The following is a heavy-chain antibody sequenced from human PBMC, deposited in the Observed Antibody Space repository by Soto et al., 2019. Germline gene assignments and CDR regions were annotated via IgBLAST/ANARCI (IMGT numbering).Heavy chain of an antibody. Sequence: QIQLVQSGGEVKKPGASVKVSCKSSGYNFISHSITWVRQAPGQGLEWMGRISAYNGNTNYAQKLQGRVTMSTDTSTTTAYMELRSLRSDDTAVYYCARGAFCGGAPGCRDMDVWGQGTTVTVSS. CDR1: GYNFISHS. CDR2: ISAYNGNT. CDR3: ARGAFCGGAPGCRDMDV. D-gene: IGHD2-21*01. V-gene: IGHV1-18*01. J-gene: IGHJ6*02.